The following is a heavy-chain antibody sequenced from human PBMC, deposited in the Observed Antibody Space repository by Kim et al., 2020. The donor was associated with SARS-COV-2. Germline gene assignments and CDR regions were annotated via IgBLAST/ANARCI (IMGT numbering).Heavy chain of an antibody. CDR3: ARGERGYCSSTSCYEFDY. CDR2: INPSGGST. D-gene: IGHD2-2*01. Sequence: ASVKVSCKASGYTFTSYYMHWVRQAPGQGLEWMGIINPSGGSTSYAQKFQGRVTMTRDTSTSTVYMELSSLRSEDTAVYYCARGERGYCSSTSCYEFDYWGQGTLVTVSS. J-gene: IGHJ4*02. CDR1: GYTFTSYY. V-gene: IGHV1-46*01.